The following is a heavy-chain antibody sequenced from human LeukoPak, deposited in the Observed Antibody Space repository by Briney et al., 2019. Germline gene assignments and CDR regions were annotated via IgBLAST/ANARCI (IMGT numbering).Heavy chain of an antibody. Sequence: GGSLRLSCAASGFTFSNYAVSWVRQAPGKGLEWVSGISSGGTGTYYADSVRGRFIISRDSSKITLYLQMDSLRVEDTAVYYCARAVPSWFDPWGQGTLVAVSS. J-gene: IGHJ5*02. D-gene: IGHD3-10*01. CDR1: GFTFSNYA. CDR2: ISSGGTGT. CDR3: ARAVPSWFDP. V-gene: IGHV3-23*01.